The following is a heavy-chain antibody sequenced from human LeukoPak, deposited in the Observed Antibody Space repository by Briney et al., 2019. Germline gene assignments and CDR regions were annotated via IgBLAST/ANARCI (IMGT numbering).Heavy chain of an antibody. J-gene: IGHJ4*02. D-gene: IGHD2-21*02. CDR3: ARDLGIVVVTASLDY. CDR1: GFTFSSYG. CDR2: IWYDGSNK. Sequence: PGGSLRLSCAASGFTFSSYGMHWVRQAPGKGLEWVAVIWYDGSNKYYADSVKGRFTISRDNSKNTLYLQMNSLRAEDTAVYFCARDLGIVVVTASLDYWGQGTLVTVSS. V-gene: IGHV3-33*01.